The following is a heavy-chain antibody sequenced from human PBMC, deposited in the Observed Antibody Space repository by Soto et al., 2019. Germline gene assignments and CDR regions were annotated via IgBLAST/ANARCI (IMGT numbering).Heavy chain of an antibody. V-gene: IGHV3-23*01. Sequence: GVLRLSCAASGFTFSSYAMSWVRQAPGKGLEWVSAISGSGGSTYYADSVKGRFTISRDNSNNTLYLQMNSLRAEDTAVYYCAKDLAPYGDYVLDYWGQGTRVTVSS. CDR3: AKDLAPYGDYVLDY. CDR2: ISGSGGST. J-gene: IGHJ4*02. CDR1: GFTFSSYA. D-gene: IGHD4-17*01.